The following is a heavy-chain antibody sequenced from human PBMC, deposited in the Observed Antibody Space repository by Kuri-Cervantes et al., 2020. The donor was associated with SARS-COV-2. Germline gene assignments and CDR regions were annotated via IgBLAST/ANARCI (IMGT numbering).Heavy chain of an antibody. J-gene: IGHJ4*02. V-gene: IGHV2-26*01. Sequence: SGPTLVKPTETLTLTCTVSGFSLSNARMGVSWIRQPPGKALEWLAHIFSNDEKSYSTSLKSRLTISKDTSKSQVVLTMTNMDPVDTATYYCARMPRGYCSSTSCYTGVDYWGQGTRVTSYS. CDR3: ARMPRGYCSSTSCYTGVDY. CDR2: IFSNDEK. CDR1: GFSLSNARMG. D-gene: IGHD2-2*02.